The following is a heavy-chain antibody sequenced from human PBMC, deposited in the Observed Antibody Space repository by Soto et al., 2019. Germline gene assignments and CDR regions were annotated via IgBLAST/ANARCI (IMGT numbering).Heavy chain of an antibody. Sequence: GESLKISRKGSGYSFTSYWISWVRQMPGKGLEWMGRIDPSDSYTNYSPSFQGHVTISADKSISTAYLQWSSLKASDTAMYYCARRPGIAAADTGVGAFDIWGQGTMVTVSS. CDR3: ARRPGIAAADTGVGAFDI. CDR2: IDPSDSYT. D-gene: IGHD6-13*01. CDR1: GYSFTSYW. V-gene: IGHV5-10-1*01. J-gene: IGHJ3*02.